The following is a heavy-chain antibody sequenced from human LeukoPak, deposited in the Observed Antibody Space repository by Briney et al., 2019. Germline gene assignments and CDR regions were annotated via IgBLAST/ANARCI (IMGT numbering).Heavy chain of an antibody. D-gene: IGHD6-19*01. CDR2: IYHSGST. V-gene: IGHV4-4*02. CDR1: GFTFSYYW. J-gene: IGHJ4*02. CDR3: GGSSGWYYFDY. Sequence: GSLRLSCAASGFTFSYYWMSWVRQAPGKGLEWIGEIYHSGSTNYNPSLKSRVTISVDKSKNQFSLKLSSVTAADTAVYHCGGSSGWYYFDYWGQGTLVTVSS.